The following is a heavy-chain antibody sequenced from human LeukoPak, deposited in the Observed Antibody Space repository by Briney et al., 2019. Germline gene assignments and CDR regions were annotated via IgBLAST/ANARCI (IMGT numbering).Heavy chain of an antibody. CDR3: AATTVVTPAPFDY. CDR1: GGSISSYY. CDR2: IYTSGST. J-gene: IGHJ4*02. V-gene: IGHV4-4*07. D-gene: IGHD4-23*01. Sequence: SETLSLTCTVSGGSISSYYWSWIQQPAGKGLEWIGRIYTSGSTNYNPSLKSRVTMSVDTSKNQFSLKLSSVTAADTAVYYCAATTVVTPAPFDYWGQGTLVTVSS.